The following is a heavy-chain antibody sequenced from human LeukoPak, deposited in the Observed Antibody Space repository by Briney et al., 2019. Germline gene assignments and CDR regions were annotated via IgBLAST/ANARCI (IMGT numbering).Heavy chain of an antibody. V-gene: IGHV3-64*01. J-gene: IGHJ6*03. CDR3: ARGGKEGYSGYDPQAAYYYYYYMDV. Sequence: GGSLRLSCAASGFTFSSYWMSWVRQAPGKGLEYVSAISSNGGSTYYANSVKGRFTISRDNSKNTLYLQMGSLRAEDMAVYYCARGGKEGYSGYDPQAAYYYYYYMDVWGKGTTVTISS. D-gene: IGHD5-12*01. CDR1: GFTFSSYW. CDR2: ISSNGGST.